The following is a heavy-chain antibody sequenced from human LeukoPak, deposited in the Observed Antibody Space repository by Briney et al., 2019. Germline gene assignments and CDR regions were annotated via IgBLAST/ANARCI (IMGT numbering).Heavy chain of an antibody. CDR2: ISGSGGST. J-gene: IGHJ4*02. V-gene: IGHV3-23*01. CDR1: GFTFSNAW. Sequence: GGSLRLSCAASGFTFSNAWMTWVRQAPGKGLEWVSTISGSGGSTYYADSVKGRFTISRDNSNNTLYLQMNSLRAEDTAVYYCAKKGLLVTSYYFDYWGQGTLVTVSS. D-gene: IGHD3-9*01. CDR3: AKKGLLVTSYYFDY.